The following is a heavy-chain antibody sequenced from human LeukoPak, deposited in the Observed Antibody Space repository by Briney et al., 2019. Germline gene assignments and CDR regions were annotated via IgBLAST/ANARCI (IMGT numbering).Heavy chain of an antibody. J-gene: IGHJ4*02. D-gene: IGHD1-1*01. CDR2: ISYDGSNK. CDR3: ARDEVRRGEGPWDY. V-gene: IGHV3-30-3*01. CDR1: GFTFSSYA. Sequence: GGSLRLSCAASGFTFSSYAMHWVRQAPGKGLEWVAVISYDGSNKYYADSVKGRFTISRDNSKNTLYLQMNSLRAEDTAVYYCARDEVRRGEGPWDYWGQGTLVTVSS.